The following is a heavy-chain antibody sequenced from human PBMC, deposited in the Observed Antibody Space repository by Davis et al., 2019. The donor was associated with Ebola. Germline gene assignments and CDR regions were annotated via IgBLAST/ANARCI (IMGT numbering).Heavy chain of an antibody. D-gene: IGHD5-18*01. CDR3: ARERWIQLWLRYFDL. V-gene: IGHV4-59*01. Sequence: SETLSLTCTVSGGSISSYYWSWIRQPPGKGLELIGYIYYSGSTSYNPSLKSRVTISLDTSENQFSLRLSSVTAADTAVYYCARERWIQLWLRYFDLWGRGTLVTVSS. CDR2: IYYSGST. CDR1: GGSISSYY. J-gene: IGHJ2*01.